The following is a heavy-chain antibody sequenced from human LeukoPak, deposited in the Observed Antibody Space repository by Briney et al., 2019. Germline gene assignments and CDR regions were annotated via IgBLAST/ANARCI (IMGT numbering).Heavy chain of an antibody. Sequence: GASVTVSCKSSGGTFSNYAFTWVRQAPGQGLEWMGGIIPIFTTTYYTENFQGRATSSADDSTSTVYMELSSLRSEDTAVYFCAKVGSENIKLGKLLLRRFYLDSWGQGTLVTVSS. CDR1: GGTFSNYA. CDR2: IIPIFTTT. V-gene: IGHV1-69*01. J-gene: IGHJ4*02. CDR3: AKVGSENIKLGKLLLRRFYLDS. D-gene: IGHD3-10*01.